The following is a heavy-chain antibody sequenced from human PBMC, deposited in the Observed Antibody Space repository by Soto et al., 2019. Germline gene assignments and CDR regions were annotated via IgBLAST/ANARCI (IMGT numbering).Heavy chain of an antibody. CDR1: GGSIRGSDDY. D-gene: IGHD1-26*01. CDR3: AKTPSGWYGS. CDR2: VFYTGSA. Sequence: LSETLSLTCTVSGGSIRGSDDYWAWIRQSPGKGLEYIGSVFYTGSAYYNPSLKSRVTIVADTSTNRFFLNLKSVTATDTAVYYCAKTPSGWYGSWGQGTLVTVSS. J-gene: IGHJ5*01. V-gene: IGHV4-39*01.